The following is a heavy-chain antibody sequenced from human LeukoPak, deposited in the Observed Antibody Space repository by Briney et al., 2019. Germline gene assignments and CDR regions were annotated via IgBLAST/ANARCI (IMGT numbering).Heavy chain of an antibody. CDR1: GGTFSSYA. V-gene: IGHV1-69*13. CDR2: IIPIFGTA. Sequence: SVKVSCEASGGTFSSYAISWVRQAPGQGLEWMGGIIPIFGTANYAQKCQGRVTITADESTSTAYMELSSLRSEDTAVYYCARAARPLYYYDSSGSLSYGMDVWGQGTTVTVSS. D-gene: IGHD3-22*01. CDR3: ARAARPLYYYDSSGSLSYGMDV. J-gene: IGHJ6*02.